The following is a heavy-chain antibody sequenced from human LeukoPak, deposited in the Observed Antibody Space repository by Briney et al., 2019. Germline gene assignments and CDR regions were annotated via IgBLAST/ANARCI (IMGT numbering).Heavy chain of an antibody. J-gene: IGHJ4*02. CDR3: ARFPAGGVVIRKYYFDY. CDR1: GYTFTSYG. Sequence: ASVKVSCKASGYTFTSYGISWVRQAPGQGLEWMGWISAYNGNTNYAQKLQGRVTMTTDTSISTAYMELSRLRYDDTAVFYCARFPAGGVVIRKYYFDYWGQGTLVTVSS. V-gene: IGHV1-18*01. D-gene: IGHD3-3*01. CDR2: ISAYNGNT.